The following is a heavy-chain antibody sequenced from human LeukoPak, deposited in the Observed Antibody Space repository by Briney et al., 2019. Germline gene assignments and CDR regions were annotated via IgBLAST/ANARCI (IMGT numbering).Heavy chain of an antibody. CDR3: ANYYDSSGYYLT. CDR2: IHYSGST. CDR1: GGSIRSYY. V-gene: IGHV4-59*08. J-gene: IGHJ4*02. D-gene: IGHD3-22*01. Sequence: SETLSLTCTVSGGSIRSYYWSWIRQPPGKGLEWIGYIHYSGSTNYNPSLKSRVTISVDTSKNQFSLKLSSVTAADTAVYYCANYYDSSGYYLTWGQGILVTVSS.